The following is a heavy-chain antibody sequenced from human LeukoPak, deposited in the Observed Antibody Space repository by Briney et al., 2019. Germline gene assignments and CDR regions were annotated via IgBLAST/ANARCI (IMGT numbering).Heavy chain of an antibody. V-gene: IGHV3-21*01. CDR2: ISSSSSYI. J-gene: IGHJ5*02. D-gene: IGHD2-21*02. Sequence: GGSLRLSCAASGFTFSSYSMNWVRQAPGKGLEWVSSISSSSSYIYYADSVKGRFTISRDNAKNSLYLQVNSLRAEDTAVYYCARWVTGWFDPWGQGTLVTVSS. CDR3: ARWVTGWFDP. CDR1: GFTFSSYS.